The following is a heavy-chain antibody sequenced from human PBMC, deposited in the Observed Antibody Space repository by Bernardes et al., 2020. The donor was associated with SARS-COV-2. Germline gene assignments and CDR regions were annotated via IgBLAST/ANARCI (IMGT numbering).Heavy chain of an antibody. CDR1: GFAFRSPW. J-gene: IGHJ4*02. CDR3: VNGSLPCSSGGPWTSEY. Sequence: GGSLRLSCAASGFAFRSPWMHWVRQDAGQGLAWLSGINRDGSTEDSDASVKGRFSISRDNDKNTLYLQMNNLRLDDRAVYYCVNGSLPCSSGGPWTSEYWGQGTLVTGSA. V-gene: IGHV3-74*01. D-gene: IGHD1-1*01. CDR2: INRDGST.